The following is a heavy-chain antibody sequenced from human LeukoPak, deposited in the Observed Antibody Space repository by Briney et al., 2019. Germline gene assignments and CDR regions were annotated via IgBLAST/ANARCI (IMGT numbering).Heavy chain of an antibody. CDR3: ARDVEQWLVRVYYFDY. D-gene: IGHD6-19*01. CDR1: GFTLSSYS. V-gene: IGHV3-48*01. J-gene: IGHJ4*02. Sequence: PGGSLRLSCATSGFTLSSYSMNGVRQAPGKGLEWISYISSGSTTIYYADSVKGRFTISRDNAKNSVYLQMNSLRAEDTAVYYCARDVEQWLVRVYYFDYWGQGTLVTVSS. CDR2: ISSGSTTI.